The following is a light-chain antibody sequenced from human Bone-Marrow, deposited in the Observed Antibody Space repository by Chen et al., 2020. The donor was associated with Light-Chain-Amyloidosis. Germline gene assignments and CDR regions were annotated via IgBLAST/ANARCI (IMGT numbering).Light chain of an antibody. CDR3: QSYQGSSQGV. CDR2: EDD. CDR1: SGSIATNY. V-gene: IGLV6-57*01. J-gene: IGLJ3*02. Sequence: NFMLTQLHSVSESPGKTVIIPCTRSSGSIATNYVQWYQQRPGSSPTTVIYEDDQRPSGVPDRFSGSIDRSSNSASLTISGLKTEDEADYYCQSYQGSSQGVFGGGTKLTVL.